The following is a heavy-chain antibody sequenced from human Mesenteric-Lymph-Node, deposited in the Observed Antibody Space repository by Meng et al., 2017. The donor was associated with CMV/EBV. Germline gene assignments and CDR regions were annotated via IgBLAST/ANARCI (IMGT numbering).Heavy chain of an antibody. CDR2: TRNKANSYTT. J-gene: IGHJ3*02. V-gene: IGHV3-72*01. D-gene: IGHD3-3*01. CDR3: ARGLGAWDAFDI. Sequence: GESLKISCAASGFTFSSYWMSWVRQAPGKGLEWVGRTRNKANSYTTEYAASVKGRFTISRDDSKKSLYLQMNSLETEDTAVYYCARGLGAWDAFDIWGQGTMVTVSS. CDR1: GFTFSSYW.